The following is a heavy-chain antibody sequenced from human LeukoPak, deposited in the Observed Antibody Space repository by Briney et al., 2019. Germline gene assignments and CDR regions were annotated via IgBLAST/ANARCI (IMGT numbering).Heavy chain of an antibody. CDR3: ARVGYSYGYFGRYNWFDP. D-gene: IGHD5-18*01. Sequence: SQTLSLTCTVSGGSISSGDYYWSWIRQPPGKGLEWIGYIYYSGSTYYNPSLKSRVTISVDTSKNQFSLKLSSVTAADTAVYYCARVGYSYGYFGRYNWFDPWGRGTLVTVSS. J-gene: IGHJ5*02. CDR1: GGSISSGDYY. CDR2: IYYSGST. V-gene: IGHV4-30-4*01.